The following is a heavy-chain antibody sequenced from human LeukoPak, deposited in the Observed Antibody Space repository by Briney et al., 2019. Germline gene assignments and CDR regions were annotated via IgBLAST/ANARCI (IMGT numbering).Heavy chain of an antibody. CDR2: IYYSGST. J-gene: IGHJ3*02. CDR1: GASISNSRYY. Sequence: SETLSLTCTVSGASISNSRYYWGWIRQPPGKGLEWIGSIYYSGSTSSNPSLESRVTISVDTSKNHFSLRLSSVTAADTAVYYCANYCGGDCYSYHALDIWGQGTMVTVSS. CDR3: ANYCGGDCYSYHALDI. D-gene: IGHD2-21*02. V-gene: IGHV4-39*07.